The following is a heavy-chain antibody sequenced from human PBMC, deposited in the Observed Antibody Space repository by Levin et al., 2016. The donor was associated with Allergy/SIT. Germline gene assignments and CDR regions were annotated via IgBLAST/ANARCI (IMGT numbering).Heavy chain of an antibody. D-gene: IGHD6-19*01. Sequence: GGSLRLSCATSGFTFGSYSMSLVRQAPGKGLEWVSSISGSSTSTYYADSVKGRFTISRDNSKNTLYLQMNSLRAEDTAVYYCARGGWNYLDYWGQGILVTVSS. V-gene: IGHV3-23*01. J-gene: IGHJ4*02. CDR3: ARGGWNYLDY. CDR2: ISGSSTST. CDR1: GFTFGSYS.